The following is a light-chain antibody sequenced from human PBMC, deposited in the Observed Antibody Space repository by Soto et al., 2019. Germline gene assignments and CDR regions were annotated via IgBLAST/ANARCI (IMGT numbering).Light chain of an antibody. J-gene: IGKJ1*01. CDR1: QSLLHSNGYNY. V-gene: IGKV2-28*01. CDR2: LGS. Sequence: DIVMTQSPLSLPVTPGEPASISCRSSQSLLHSNGYNYLDWYLQKPGQSPQLLIYLGSNWASGVPDRFSGSGSGTDFTLKISRVEAEDVGVYYCMQALQIPWTFGQGTKVEIK. CDR3: MQALQIPWT.